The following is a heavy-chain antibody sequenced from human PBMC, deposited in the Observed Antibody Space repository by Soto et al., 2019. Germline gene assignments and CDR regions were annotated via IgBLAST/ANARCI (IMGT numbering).Heavy chain of an antibody. Sequence: EVQLLESGGGLVQPGGSLRLSCAASGFTFSSYAMSWVRQAPGKGLEWVSTISGSGGGTYYADSVKGQFIISRDNSKNTLFLQMNSLRAEHTDIFSCAKDRPSYAFWSAHYFDHRGQGTLVTVSS. CDR3: AKDRPSYAFWSAHYFDH. V-gene: IGHV3-23*01. D-gene: IGHD3-3*01. CDR1: GFTFSSYA. CDR2: ISGSGGGT. J-gene: IGHJ4*02.